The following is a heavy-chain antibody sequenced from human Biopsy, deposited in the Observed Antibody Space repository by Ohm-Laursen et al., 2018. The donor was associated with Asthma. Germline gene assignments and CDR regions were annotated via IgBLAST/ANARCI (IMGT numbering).Heavy chain of an antibody. D-gene: IGHD3-3*01. CDR2: VGSDESYT. J-gene: IGHJ4*02. V-gene: IGHV3-30*02. Sequence: SLRLSCSASGFTFMTYGMHWVRQVPGKGLEWVATVGSDESYTDHADSVKGRFTVSRDDSKNTLYLQINSLRPDDTAVYYCARDVMEWYLPAFDFWGQGTLVTVSS. CDR3: ARDVMEWYLPAFDF. CDR1: GFTFMTYG.